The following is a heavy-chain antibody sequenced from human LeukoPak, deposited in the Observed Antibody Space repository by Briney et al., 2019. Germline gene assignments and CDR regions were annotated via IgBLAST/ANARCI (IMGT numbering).Heavy chain of an antibody. CDR3: AKDLGDYYGSGSYKPYDY. CDR1: GFTFSSYA. CDR2: ISYDGSNK. D-gene: IGHD3-10*01. J-gene: IGHJ4*02. Sequence: GGSLRLSCAASGFTFSSYAMHWVRQAPGKGLEWVAVISYDGSNKYYADSVKGRFTISRDNSKNTLYLQMNSLRAEDTAVYYCAKDLGDYYGSGSYKPYDYWGQGTLVTVSS. V-gene: IGHV3-30-3*01.